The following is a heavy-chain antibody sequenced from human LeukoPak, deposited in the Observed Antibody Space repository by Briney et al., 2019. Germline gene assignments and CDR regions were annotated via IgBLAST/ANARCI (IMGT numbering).Heavy chain of an antibody. CDR1: GSKLVNHY. D-gene: IGHD1/OR15-1a*01. CDR3: GRIAINANNGMDV. Sequence: GGSLRPSDPPPGSKLVNHYIAWAGQSPGRGRGWFGRSRNKASSYTTEYAASVEGRFTISRDVSESSLYLQMNSLRTEDTAVYYCGRIAINANNGMDVWGQGTTVTVSS. CDR2: SRNKASSYTT. J-gene: IGHJ6*02. V-gene: IGHV3-72*01.